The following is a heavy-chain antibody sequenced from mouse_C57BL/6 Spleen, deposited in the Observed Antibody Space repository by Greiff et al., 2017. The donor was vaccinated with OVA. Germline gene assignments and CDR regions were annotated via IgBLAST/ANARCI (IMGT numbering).Heavy chain of an antibody. CDR3: ARALWADWDFDV. CDR1: GYTFTDYY. J-gene: IGHJ1*03. D-gene: IGHD3-3*01. Sequence: VQLQQSGPELVKPGASVKISCKASGYTFTDYYMNWVKQSHGKSLEWIGDINPNNGGTSYNQKFKGKATLTVDKSSSTAYMELRSLTSEDSAVYYCARALWADWDFDVWGTGTTVTVSS. V-gene: IGHV1-26*01. CDR2: INPNNGGT.